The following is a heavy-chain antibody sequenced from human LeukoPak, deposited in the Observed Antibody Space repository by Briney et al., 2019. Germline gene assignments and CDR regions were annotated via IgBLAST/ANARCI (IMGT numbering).Heavy chain of an antibody. V-gene: IGHV3-48*04. Sequence: GGSLRLSCAASGFTFSSYSMNWVRQAPGKGLEWVSYISSSSSTIYYADSVKGRFTISRDNAKNSLYLQMNSLRAEDTALYYCARGATGTTFDYWGQGTLVTVSS. CDR2: ISSSSSTI. D-gene: IGHD1-1*01. CDR1: GFTFSSYS. CDR3: ARGATGTTFDY. J-gene: IGHJ4*02.